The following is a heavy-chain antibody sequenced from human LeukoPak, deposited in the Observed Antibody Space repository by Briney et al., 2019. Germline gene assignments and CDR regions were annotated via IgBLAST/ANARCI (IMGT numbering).Heavy chain of an antibody. Sequence: GRSLRLSCAASGFTFSSYVMHWVRQAPGKGLEWVAVISYDGSNKYYADSVKGRFTISRDNSKNTLYLQMNSLRAEDTAVYYCARGNTYSGEFYFDYWGQGTLVTVSS. D-gene: IGHD3-16*01. CDR3: ARGNTYSGEFYFDY. V-gene: IGHV3-30-3*01. CDR1: GFTFSSYV. CDR2: ISYDGSNK. J-gene: IGHJ4*02.